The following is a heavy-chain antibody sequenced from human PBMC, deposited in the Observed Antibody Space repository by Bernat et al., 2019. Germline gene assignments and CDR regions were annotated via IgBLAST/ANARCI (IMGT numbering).Heavy chain of an antibody. CDR3: AKTGSSGWYFDY. J-gene: IGHJ4*02. CDR1: GFTFSSYG. D-gene: IGHD6-19*01. Sequence: QVQLVESGGGVVQPGRSLRLSCAASGFTFSSYGMHWVRQAPGKGLEWVAVISYDGSNKYYADSVKGRFTISRDNSKNTLYLQMNSLGAEDTAVYYCAKTGSSGWYFDYWGQGTLVTVSS. V-gene: IGHV3-30*18. CDR2: ISYDGSNK.